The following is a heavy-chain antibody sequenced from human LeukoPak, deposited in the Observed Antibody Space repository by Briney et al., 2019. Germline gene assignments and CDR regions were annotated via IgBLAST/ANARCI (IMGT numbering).Heavy chain of an antibody. CDR3: ARAEQLRYFDWFRSYYFDY. V-gene: IGHV1-8*01. Sequence: ASVKVPCKASGYTFTSYDINWVRQATGQGLEWMGWMNPNSGNTGYAQKFQGRVTMTRNTSISTAYMELSSLRSEDTAVYYCARAEQLRYFDWFRSYYFDYWGQGTLVTVSS. J-gene: IGHJ4*02. CDR2: MNPNSGNT. D-gene: IGHD3-9*01. CDR1: GYTFTSYD.